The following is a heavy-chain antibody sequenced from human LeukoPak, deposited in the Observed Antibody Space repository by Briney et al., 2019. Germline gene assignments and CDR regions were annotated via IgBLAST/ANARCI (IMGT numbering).Heavy chain of an antibody. J-gene: IGHJ4*02. V-gene: IGHV3-23*01. CDR3: ARDLPWGAFDY. D-gene: IGHD7-27*01. CDR1: GFTFSNHG. Sequence: GGSLRLSCAASGFTFSNHGLNWVRQAPGKGLEWLSGVSPPGGGTYYADSVKGRFTISRDDSKNTLSLQMNSLRVEDTATYYCARDLPWGAFDYWGQGTLVTVSS. CDR2: VSPPGGGT.